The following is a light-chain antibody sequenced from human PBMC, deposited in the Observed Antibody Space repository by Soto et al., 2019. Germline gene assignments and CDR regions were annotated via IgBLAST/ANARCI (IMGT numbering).Light chain of an antibody. J-gene: IGKJ1*01. V-gene: IGKV1-8*01. CDR3: QQYYSYPPWT. CDR2: AAS. CDR1: QGISSY. Sequence: AIRMTQSPSSFSASTGDRVTITCRASQGISSYLAWYQHKPGKAPKLLIYAASTLQSGVPSRFSGSGSGTDFTLTISCLQSEDFATYYCQQYYSYPPWTFGQGTKVDIK.